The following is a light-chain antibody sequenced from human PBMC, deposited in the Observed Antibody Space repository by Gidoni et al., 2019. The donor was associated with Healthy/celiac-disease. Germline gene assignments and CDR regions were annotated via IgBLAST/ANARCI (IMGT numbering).Light chain of an antibody. CDR2: GAS. V-gene: IGKV3-20*01. CDR3: T. Sequence: EIVLTQSPGTLSLSPGERATLSCRASQSVSSSYLAWYQQKPGQAPRLLIYGASSRATGIPDRFSGSGSGTDFTLTISRLEPEDFAVYYNTFGHGTKVDIK. CDR1: QSVSSSY. J-gene: IGKJ3*01.